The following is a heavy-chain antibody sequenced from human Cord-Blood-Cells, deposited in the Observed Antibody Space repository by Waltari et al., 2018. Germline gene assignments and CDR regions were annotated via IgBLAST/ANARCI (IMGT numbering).Heavy chain of an antibody. CDR2: IYSGGST. D-gene: IGHD6-6*01. CDR3: ARAPYSSSFAFDI. V-gene: IGHV3-53*01. Sequence: EVQLVGSGGGLIQPGGSLRLSCAASGFTVSSNYMSWVGQARGKGLEWVSVIYSGGSTYYADSVKGRFTISRDNSKNTLYLQMNSLRAEDTAVYYCARAPYSSSFAFDIWGQGTMVTVSS. CDR1: GFTVSSNY. J-gene: IGHJ3*02.